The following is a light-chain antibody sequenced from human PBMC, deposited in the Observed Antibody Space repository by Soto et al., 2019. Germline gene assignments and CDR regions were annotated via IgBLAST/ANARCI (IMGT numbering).Light chain of an antibody. CDR3: QQYYSTPWT. J-gene: IGKJ1*01. V-gene: IGKV4-1*01. CDR2: WAS. CDR1: QSVLYSSNNKNY. Sequence: DIVMTLSPDSLAVSLYERATINCKSSQSVLYSSNNKNYLAWYQQKPGQPPELLIYWASTRESGVPDRFSGSGSGTDFTLTISSLQAEDVAVYYCQQYYSTPWTFGQGTKVDIK.